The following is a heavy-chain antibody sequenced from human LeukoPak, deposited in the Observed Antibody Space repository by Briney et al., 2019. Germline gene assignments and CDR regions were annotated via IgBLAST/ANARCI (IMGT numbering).Heavy chain of an antibody. J-gene: IGHJ4*02. V-gene: IGHV1-69*13. CDR3: ARGRDGYNPAGGYFDY. CDR1: GFTFTSYD. D-gene: IGHD5-24*01. CDR2: IIPIFGTA. Sequence: SVKVSCKASGFTFTSYDINWVRQASGQGLEWMGGIIPIFGTANYAQKFQGRVTITADESTSTAYMELSSLRSEDTAVYYCARGRDGYNPAGGYFDYWGQGTLVTVSS.